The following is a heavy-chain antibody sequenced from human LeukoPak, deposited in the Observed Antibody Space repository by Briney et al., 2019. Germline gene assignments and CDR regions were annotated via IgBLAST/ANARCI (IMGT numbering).Heavy chain of an antibody. Sequence: GGSLTLSCAPSGFTLSSYRMNWVRQAPRKGLEWVSSISSSSSYIYYADSVKGRFTISRDNAKNSLYLQMNSLRAEDTAVYYCARERQVVTASYLDYQGPGTPVTVSS. CDR1: GFTLSSYR. V-gene: IGHV3-21*01. CDR3: ARERQVVTASYLDY. D-gene: IGHD2-21*02. J-gene: IGHJ4*02. CDR2: ISSSSSYI.